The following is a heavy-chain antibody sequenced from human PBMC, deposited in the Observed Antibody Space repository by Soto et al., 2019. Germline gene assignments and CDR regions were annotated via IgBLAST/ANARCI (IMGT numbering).Heavy chain of an antibody. V-gene: IGHV1-69*01. CDR1: GGTFNNFA. J-gene: IGHJ6*02. Sequence: QVQLVQSGAEVKKPGSSVKVSCQASGGTFNNFAFTWVRQAPGQGLEWLGGIMPVFHTTNIAQTFQDSITIIADDFRHTVYMEMTSLRYDDPAVYYCATATISPVSATLYHYGMDVWGRGPTVTVSS. D-gene: IGHD6-25*01. CDR3: ATATISPVSATLYHYGMDV. CDR2: IMPVFHTT.